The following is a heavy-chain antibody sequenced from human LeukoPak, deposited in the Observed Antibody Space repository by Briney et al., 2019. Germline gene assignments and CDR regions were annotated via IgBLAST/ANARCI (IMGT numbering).Heavy chain of an antibody. CDR3: AKVSQWLAKYFDY. CDR1: GFTFSSYA. V-gene: IGHV3-23*01. CDR2: ISGGGGNT. D-gene: IGHD6-19*01. J-gene: IGHJ4*02. Sequence: GGSLRLSCAASGFTFSSYAMSWVRQAPGKGLEWVSAISGGGGNTYYADSVKGRFTISRDNSKNTLYLQMNSLRAEDTAVYYCAKVSQWLAKYFDYWGQGTLVTVSS.